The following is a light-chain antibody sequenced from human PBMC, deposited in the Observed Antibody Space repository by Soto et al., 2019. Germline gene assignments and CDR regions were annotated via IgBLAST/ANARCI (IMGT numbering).Light chain of an antibody. Sequence: QSVPTQPASVSGSPGQSITISCTGTNNDVGRFDLVSWYQQHPGKAPKLLISEVTKRPSGVSNRFSGSKSGNTASLTISGLRADDEADYYCAAWDDSLNGLLFGGGTKLTVL. J-gene: IGLJ3*02. CDR2: EVT. CDR3: AAWDDSLNGLL. CDR1: NNDVGRFDL. V-gene: IGLV2-23*02.